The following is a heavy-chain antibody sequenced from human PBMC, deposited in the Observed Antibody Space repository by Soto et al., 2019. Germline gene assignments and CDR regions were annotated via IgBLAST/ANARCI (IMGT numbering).Heavy chain of an antibody. J-gene: IGHJ6*03. CDR3: ARRYGAYYMDV. D-gene: IGHD4-17*01. Sequence: SETLSLTCTVSGGSISSSSYYWGWIRQPPGKGLEWIGSIYYSGSTYYNPSLKSRVTISVDTSKNQFSLKLSSVTAADTAVYYCARRYGAYYMDVWGKGTTVTVSS. CDR1: GGSISSSSYY. CDR2: IYYSGST. V-gene: IGHV4-39*01.